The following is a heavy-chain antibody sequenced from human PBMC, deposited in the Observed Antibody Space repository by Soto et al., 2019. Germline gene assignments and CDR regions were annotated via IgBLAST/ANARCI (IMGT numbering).Heavy chain of an antibody. CDR3: ARPVGMAAAGTFFDY. V-gene: IGHV3-7*01. D-gene: IGHD6-13*01. CDR1: GFTFSSYW. CDR2: IKQDGSEK. Sequence: GGSLRLSCAASGFTFSSYWMSWVRQAPGKGLEWVANIKQDGSEKYYVDSVKGRFTISRDNAKNSLYLQMNSLRAEDTAVYYCARPVGMAAAGTFFDYWGQGTLVTVSS. J-gene: IGHJ4*02.